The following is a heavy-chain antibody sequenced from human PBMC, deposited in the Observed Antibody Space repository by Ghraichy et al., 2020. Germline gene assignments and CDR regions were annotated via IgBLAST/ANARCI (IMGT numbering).Heavy chain of an antibody. CDR3: VRDYTSMVHY. CDR2: ISSSSSYM. CDR1: GFTFRNYN. Sequence: GGSLRLSCAASGFTFRNYNMNWVCQAPGKGLEWVSSISSSSSYMYYADSVKGRFTISRDNAKNSVYLQMNSLRAEDTAVYYCVRDYTSMVHYWGQGTLVTVSS. J-gene: IGHJ4*02. D-gene: IGHD2-8*01. V-gene: IGHV3-21*01.